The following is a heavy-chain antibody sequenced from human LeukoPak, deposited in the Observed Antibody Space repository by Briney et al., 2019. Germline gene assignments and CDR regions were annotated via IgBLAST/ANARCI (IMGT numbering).Heavy chain of an antibody. V-gene: IGHV3-30-3*01. CDR3: IRDFRSADL. Sequence: GGSLRLSCAASGFTFSTYAMHWVRQAPVKGLEWVAIIPYDGSNKYYADSVKGRFTISRDNAKNTVYLEMNSLSVEDTATYYCIRDFRSADLWGQGTLVTVTS. CDR1: GFTFSTYA. J-gene: IGHJ5*02. CDR2: IPYDGSNK.